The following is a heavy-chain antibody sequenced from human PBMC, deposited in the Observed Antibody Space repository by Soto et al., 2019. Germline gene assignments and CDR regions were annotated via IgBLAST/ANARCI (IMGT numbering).Heavy chain of an antibody. CDR2: TSYDGSNK. J-gene: IGHJ1*01. D-gene: IGHD3-16*01. CDR1: GFTFRSYV. V-gene: IGHV3-30*19. CDR3: ARWGTTGGLDV. Sequence: QVQLVESGGGVVQPGTSLRLSCVGSGFTFRSYVIHWVRQAPGKGLEWVALTSYDGSNKDYGDSVKGRFTLSRDNSRNTVDLQMDSLRREDTALYYCARWGTTGGLDVWGQGTLVSVSS.